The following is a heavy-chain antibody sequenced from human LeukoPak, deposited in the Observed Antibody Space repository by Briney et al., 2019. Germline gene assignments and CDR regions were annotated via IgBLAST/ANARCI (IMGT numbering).Heavy chain of an antibody. CDR3: ASPYYYGSGSLDY. V-gene: IGHV1-18*01. D-gene: IGHD3-10*01. J-gene: IGHJ4*02. CDR2: ISAYNGNT. Sequence: ASVKVSCKASGYTFTSYGISLVRQAPGQGLEWMGWISAYNGNTNYAQKLQGRVTMTTETSTSTAYMELRSLRSDDTAVYYCASPYYYGSGSLDYWGKGTLVSVSS. CDR1: GYTFTSYG.